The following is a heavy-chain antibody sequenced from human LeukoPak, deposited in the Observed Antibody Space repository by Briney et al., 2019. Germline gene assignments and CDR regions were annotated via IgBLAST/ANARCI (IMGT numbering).Heavy chain of an antibody. J-gene: IGHJ4*02. CDR1: GFTFSSYS. V-gene: IGHV3-7*01. Sequence: GGSLRLSCAASGFTFSSYSMNWVRQAPGKGLEWVANIKQDGSEKYYVDSVKGRFTISRDNAKNSLYLQMNSLRAEDTAVYYCARDGGYSYGSFDYWGQGTLVTVSS. CDR2: IKQDGSEK. CDR3: ARDGGYSYGSFDY. D-gene: IGHD5-18*01.